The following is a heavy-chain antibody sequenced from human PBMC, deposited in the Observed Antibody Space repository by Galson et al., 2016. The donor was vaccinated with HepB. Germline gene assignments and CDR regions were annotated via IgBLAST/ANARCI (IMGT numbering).Heavy chain of an antibody. CDR1: GGIFRNYA. J-gene: IGHJ4*02. CDR2: IIPTLSTA. V-gene: IGHV1-69*13. Sequence: SVKVSCKASGGIFRNYAIGWVRQAPGQGLEWMGGIIPTLSTAHYAQKFQGRVTITADESTTTAYMALSSLRSEDTAVYYCAASYNSAWYGGHWGQGTLVTVSS. D-gene: IGHD6-19*01. CDR3: AASYNSAWYGGH.